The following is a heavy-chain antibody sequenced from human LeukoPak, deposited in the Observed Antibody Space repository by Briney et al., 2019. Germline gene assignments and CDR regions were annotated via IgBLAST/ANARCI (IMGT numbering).Heavy chain of an antibody. V-gene: IGHV3-74*01. J-gene: IGHJ4*02. CDR3: AKTLSSYGGSDY. D-gene: IGHD4-23*01. CDR2: INTDGTFT. CDR1: GFTFSDYW. Sequence: PGGSLRLSCETSGFTFSDYWMHWVRQAPGKGLEWVSRINTDGTFTRYPDPVQGRFTISRDNSKNTLYLQMNSLRAEDTAVYYCAKTLSSYGGSDYWGQGTLVTVSS.